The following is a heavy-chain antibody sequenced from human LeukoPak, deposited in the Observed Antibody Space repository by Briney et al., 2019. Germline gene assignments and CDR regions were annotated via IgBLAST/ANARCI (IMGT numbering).Heavy chain of an antibody. Sequence: GASVKVSCKASGYTFTSYAMNWVRQAPGQGLEWMGWINTNTGNPTYAQGFTGRFVFSLDTSVSTAYLQISSLKAEDTAVYYCARGSQQLVLGHGGAFDIWGQGTMVTVSS. CDR3: ARGSQQLVLGHGGAFDI. D-gene: IGHD6-13*01. V-gene: IGHV7-4-1*02. J-gene: IGHJ3*02. CDR2: INTNTGNP. CDR1: GYTFTSYA.